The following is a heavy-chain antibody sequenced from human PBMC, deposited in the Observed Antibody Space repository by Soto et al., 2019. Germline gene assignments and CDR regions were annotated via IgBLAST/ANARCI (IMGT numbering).Heavy chain of an antibody. CDR1: GFTFSSYG. Sequence: QVQLVESGGGVVQPGRSLRLSCAASGFTFSSYGMHWVRQAPGKGLEWVAVISYDGSNKYYADSVKGRFTISRDNSKNTLYLHMNSLRAEDTAVYYCAREDDYGGNGVLRYFDYWGQGTLVTVSS. V-gene: IGHV3-30*03. D-gene: IGHD4-17*01. J-gene: IGHJ4*02. CDR3: AREDDYGGNGVLRYFDY. CDR2: ISYDGSNK.